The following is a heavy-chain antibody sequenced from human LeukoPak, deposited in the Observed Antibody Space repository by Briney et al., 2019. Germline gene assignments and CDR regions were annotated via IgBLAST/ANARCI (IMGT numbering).Heavy chain of an antibody. D-gene: IGHD2-21*02. CDR3: ARPYCGGDCNFDY. Sequence: GASLKVSCKASGYTFTGYYMHWVPHAPGEGREWMGLNKHNSSGTNYAQMCQGRVTMTKNTSSSTAYMELSRLRSDDTAVYYCARPYCGGDCNFDYWGQGTLVTVSS. V-gene: IGHV1-2*06. CDR1: GYTFTGYY. J-gene: IGHJ4*02. CDR2: NKHNSSGT.